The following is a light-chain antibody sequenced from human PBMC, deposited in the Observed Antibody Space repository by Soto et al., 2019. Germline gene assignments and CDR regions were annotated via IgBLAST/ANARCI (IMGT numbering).Light chain of an antibody. CDR2: DAS. CDR1: QSISSW. Sequence: DIQMTQSPSTLSASVGDRVTITCRASQSISSWLAWYQQKPGKAPKLLIYDASSLEIGFPSRFSGSGSGTEFTLTISSLQPDDFATYYCQQYNSYITFGQGTRLEIK. J-gene: IGKJ5*01. CDR3: QQYNSYIT. V-gene: IGKV1-5*01.